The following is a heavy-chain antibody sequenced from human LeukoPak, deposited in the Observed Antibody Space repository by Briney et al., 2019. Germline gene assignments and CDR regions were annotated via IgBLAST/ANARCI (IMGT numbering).Heavy chain of an antibody. D-gene: IGHD2-2*01. CDR2: MYSSGST. CDR1: GYSISSGYY. Sequence: SETLSLTCSVSGYSISSGYYWGWIRQPPGKGLEWIGSMYSSGSTYYSPSLKSRVTISVDTSKNHFSLKLSSVTAADTAVYYCARGPPDCSSTSCYAFDAFDVWGQGTMVTVSS. V-gene: IGHV4-38-2*02. CDR3: ARGPPDCSSTSCYAFDAFDV. J-gene: IGHJ3*01.